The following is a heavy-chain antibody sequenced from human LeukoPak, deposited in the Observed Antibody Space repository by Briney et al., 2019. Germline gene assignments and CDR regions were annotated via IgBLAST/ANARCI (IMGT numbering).Heavy chain of an antibody. CDR1: GFTFSSYA. Sequence: GRSLRLSCAASGFTFSSYAMHWVRQAPGKGLEWVAVISYDGSNKYYADSVKGRFTISRDNSKNTLYLQMNSLRAEDTAVYYCARDFGATVVTGPFDYWGQGTLVTVSS. J-gene: IGHJ4*02. V-gene: IGHV3-30*04. CDR3: ARDFGATVVTGPFDY. D-gene: IGHD4-23*01. CDR2: ISYDGSNK.